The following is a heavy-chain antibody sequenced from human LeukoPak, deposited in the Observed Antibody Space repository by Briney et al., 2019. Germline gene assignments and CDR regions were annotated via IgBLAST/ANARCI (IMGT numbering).Heavy chain of an antibody. Sequence: GASVKVSCKASGYTFTSYGISWVRQAPGQGLEWMGWISGYNGNSNYAQKFQGRVTMTTDTSTSTAYMEVRSLRSDDTAVYYCARDQFLLGYCSGGRGCRRAYYFDYWGQGTLVTVSS. V-gene: IGHV1-18*01. D-gene: IGHD2-15*01. J-gene: IGHJ4*02. CDR2: ISGYNGNS. CDR3: ARDQFLLGYCSGGRGCRRAYYFDY. CDR1: GYTFTSYG.